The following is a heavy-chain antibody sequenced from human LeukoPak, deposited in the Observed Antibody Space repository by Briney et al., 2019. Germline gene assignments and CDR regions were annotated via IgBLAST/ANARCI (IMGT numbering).Heavy chain of an antibody. J-gene: IGHJ5*02. Sequence: PSGTLSLTCTVSGGSISSYYWSWIRQPPGKGLEWIGYIYYSGSTNYNPSLKSRVTISVDTSKNQFSLKLSSVTAADTAVYYCARARGDIVLMVYADNWFDPWGQGTLVTVSS. CDR2: IYYSGST. D-gene: IGHD2-8*01. V-gene: IGHV4-59*01. CDR1: GGSISSYY. CDR3: ARARGDIVLMVYADNWFDP.